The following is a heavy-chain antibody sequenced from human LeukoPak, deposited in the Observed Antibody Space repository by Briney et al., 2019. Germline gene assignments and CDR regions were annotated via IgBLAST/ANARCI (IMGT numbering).Heavy chain of an antibody. D-gene: IGHD3-9*01. CDR2: TYYRSKWYN. CDR1: GDSVSSNNGA. V-gene: IGHV6-1*01. J-gene: IGHJ4*02. CDR3: ARDVGTTGWHTFDY. Sequence: SQTLSLTCAISGDSVSSNNGAWNWIRQSPSRGLEWLGRTYYRSKWYNDYAGSLISRITISPDTSKNQFSLQLYTVAAEDTAVYYCARDVGTTGWHTFDYWGQGTLIIVSS.